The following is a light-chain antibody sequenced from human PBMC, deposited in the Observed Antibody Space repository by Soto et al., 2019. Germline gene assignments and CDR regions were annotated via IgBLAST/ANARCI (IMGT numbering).Light chain of an antibody. CDR3: QQYNNWPFPSWT. V-gene: IGKV3-15*01. CDR2: GAS. Sequence: EIVMTQSPATLSVSPGERATLSCRASQSVSSNLAWYQQKPGQAPRLLIYGASTRATVIPARFSGSGSGTDLTLTISSLQSVDFPVYYCQQYNNWPFPSWTFGHGTKVEFK. J-gene: IGKJ1*01. CDR1: QSVSSN.